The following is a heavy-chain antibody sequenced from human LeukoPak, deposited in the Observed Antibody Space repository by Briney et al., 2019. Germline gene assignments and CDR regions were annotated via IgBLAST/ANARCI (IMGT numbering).Heavy chain of an antibody. CDR3: ARGDILTDYSFVP. CDR1: GFTFSNYD. D-gene: IGHD3-9*01. CDR2: IGTTGDT. V-gene: IGHV3-13*04. Sequence: GGSLRLSCAASGFTFSNYDMHWVRQATGKGLEWVSGIGTTGDTYYTASVKGRFTISRENAKNSLYLQVNSLRAGDTAVYYCARGDILTDYSFVPWGQGTLVIVSS. J-gene: IGHJ5*02.